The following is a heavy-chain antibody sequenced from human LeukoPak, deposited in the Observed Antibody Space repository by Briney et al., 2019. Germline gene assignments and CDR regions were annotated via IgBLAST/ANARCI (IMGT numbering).Heavy chain of an antibody. V-gene: IGHV3-7*03. CDR1: GFTFDSYW. J-gene: IGHJ6*02. CDR3: ARGMDV. Sequence: PGGSLRLSCVASGFTFDSYWMNWIRQAPGKGLEWVANIKQDGSEKNYVDSVKGRFTISRDNAKNSVYLQMNSLRAEGRAVYYCARGMDVRGQGTTVTVSS. CDR2: IKQDGSEK.